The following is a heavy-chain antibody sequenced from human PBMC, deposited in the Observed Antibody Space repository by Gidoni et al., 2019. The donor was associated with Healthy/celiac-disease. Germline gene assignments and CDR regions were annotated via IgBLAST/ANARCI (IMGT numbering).Heavy chain of an antibody. CDR2: IWYDGSNK. CDR1: GFTFSSYG. CDR3: ARGMNYGGNSADY. Sequence: VQLVGSGGGVVQPGRSLRLSCAASGFTFSSYGMHWVRQAPGKGLEWVAVIWYDGSNKYYADSVKGRFTISRDNSKNTLYLQMNSLRAEDTAVYYCARGMNYGGNSADYWGQGTLVTVSS. J-gene: IGHJ4*02. V-gene: IGHV3-33*01. D-gene: IGHD4-17*01.